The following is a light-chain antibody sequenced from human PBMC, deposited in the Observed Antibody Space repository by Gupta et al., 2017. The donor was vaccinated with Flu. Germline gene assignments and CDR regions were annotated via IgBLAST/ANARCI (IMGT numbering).Light chain of an antibody. V-gene: IGKV4-1*01. Sequence: SLGERATINCKSSQSGLYSSNNKNYLAWYQQKPGQPPKLLIYWASTRESGVPDRFSGSGSGTDFTLTISSLQAEDVAVYYCQQEDSTPVTFGQGTKVEIK. CDR1: QSGLYSSNNKNY. J-gene: IGKJ1*01. CDR2: WAS. CDR3: QQEDSTPVT.